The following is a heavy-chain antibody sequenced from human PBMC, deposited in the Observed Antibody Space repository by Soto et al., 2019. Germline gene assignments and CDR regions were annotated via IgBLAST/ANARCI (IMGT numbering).Heavy chain of an antibody. CDR1: GFTFSSDG. J-gene: IGHJ4*02. V-gene: IGHV3-30*18. Sequence: QVQLVESGGGVVQPGRSLRLSCAASGFTFSSDGMHWVRQAPGKGLGWVAVISYDGSNKYYADSVKGRFTISRDNSKNTLYLQMNSLRAEDTAVYYCAKGKGIAAAAFDYWGQGTLVTVSS. CDR3: AKGKGIAAAAFDY. CDR2: ISYDGSNK. D-gene: IGHD6-13*01.